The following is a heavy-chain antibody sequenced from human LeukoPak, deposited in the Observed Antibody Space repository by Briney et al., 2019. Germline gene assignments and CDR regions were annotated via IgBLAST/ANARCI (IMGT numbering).Heavy chain of an antibody. CDR1: GYTFTSCY. J-gene: IGHJ5*02. CDR2: INPSGGST. V-gene: IGHV1-46*01. D-gene: IGHD3-3*01. CDR3: ASSKTIVGVVMAGDTFSANCA. Sequence: ASVKVSCTSSGYTFTSCYMHRVRQAPGQGLEWMGIINPSGGSTIYAQKFQGRITMTRDTSTSTVYMELSSLRSEDTAVYYCASSKTIVGVVMAGDTFSANCAWGQVILVTVSS.